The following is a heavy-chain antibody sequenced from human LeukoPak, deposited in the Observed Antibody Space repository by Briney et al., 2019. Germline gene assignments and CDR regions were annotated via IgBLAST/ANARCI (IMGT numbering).Heavy chain of an antibody. CDR3: AREGPITGHYMDV. J-gene: IGHJ6*03. Sequence: QPGGALRLSCAASGFTFSSYWMSWVRQAPGKGLEWVANIKQDGSEKYYVDSVKGRFTISRDNAKNSLYLQMNSLRAEDTAVYYCAREGPITGHYMDVWGKGTTVTVSS. V-gene: IGHV3-7*01. D-gene: IGHD1-20*01. CDR2: IKQDGSEK. CDR1: GFTFSSYW.